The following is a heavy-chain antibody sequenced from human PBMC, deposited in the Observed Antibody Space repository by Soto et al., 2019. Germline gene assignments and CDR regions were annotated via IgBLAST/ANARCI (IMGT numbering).Heavy chain of an antibody. CDR2: IIPISGTT. V-gene: IGHV1-69*13. Sequence: GPSVKVSCKASGGTFSTHAIIWVRQAPGHGLEWIGGIIPISGTTYYTQKFQGRVTITADESTSTAYMELSSLRSEDTAVYYCASAVAGEYYFDYWGQGTLVTVYS. J-gene: IGHJ4*02. CDR3: ASAVAGEYYFDY. CDR1: GGTFSTHA. D-gene: IGHD6-19*01.